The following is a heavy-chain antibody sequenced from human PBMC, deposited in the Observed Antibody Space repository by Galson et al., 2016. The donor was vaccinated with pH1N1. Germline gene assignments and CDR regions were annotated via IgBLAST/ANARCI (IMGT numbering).Heavy chain of an antibody. D-gene: IGHD5-18*01. CDR3: ARVPRGEQLYYFDY. CDR2: IYYSGST. CDR1: GGSISSGGYY. Sequence: LSLTCTVSGGSISSGGYYWSWIRQHPGKGLEWIGYIYYSGSTYYNPSLKSRVTISVDTSKNRFSLKLSSVTAADTAVFYCARVPRGEQLYYFDYWGQGTLVTVSS. J-gene: IGHJ4*02. V-gene: IGHV4-31*03.